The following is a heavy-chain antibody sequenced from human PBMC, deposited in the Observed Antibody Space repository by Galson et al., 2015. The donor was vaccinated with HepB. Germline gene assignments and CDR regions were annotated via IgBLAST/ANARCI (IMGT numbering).Heavy chain of an antibody. CDR1: GYSFTSYW. D-gene: IGHD1-26*01. J-gene: IGHJ6*02. CDR3: AGRSIVGATLVYYYYGMDV. Sequence: QSGAEVKKPGESLRISCKGSGYSFTSYWISWVRQMPGKGLEWMGRIDPSDSYTNYSPSFQGHVTISADKSISTAYLQWSSLKASDTAMYYCAGRSIVGATLVYYYYGMDVWGQGTTVTVSS. CDR2: IDPSDSYT. V-gene: IGHV5-10-1*01.